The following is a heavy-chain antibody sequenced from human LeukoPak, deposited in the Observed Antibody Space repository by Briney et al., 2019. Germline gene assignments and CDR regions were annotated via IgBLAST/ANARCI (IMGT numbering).Heavy chain of an antibody. CDR2: IYYSGST. CDR3: ARRYSSSWDPFDY. D-gene: IGHD6-13*01. CDR1: GGSISSSSYS. Sequence: SETLSLTCTVSGGSISSSSYSWGWLRQPPGKGLEWIGSIYYSGSTYYNPSLKSRVTISVDTSKNQFSLKLSSVTAADTAVYYCARRYSSSWDPFDYWGQGTLVTVSS. J-gene: IGHJ4*02. V-gene: IGHV4-39*01.